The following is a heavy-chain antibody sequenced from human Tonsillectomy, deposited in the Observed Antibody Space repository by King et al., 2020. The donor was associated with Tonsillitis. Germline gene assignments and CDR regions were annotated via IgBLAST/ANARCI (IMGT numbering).Heavy chain of an antibody. D-gene: IGHD6-19*01. CDR2: ISYDGIDK. Sequence: VQLVESGGGLVQPGGSLRLSCAASGFTFSSYWMSWVRQAPGKGLEWVATISYDGIDKNYADSVKGRFTISRDNSKNTLYLQMNSLRAEDTAVYYCAKDRIFRAGWIPEYYFDYWGQGTLVTVSS. CDR1: GFTFSSYW. CDR3: AKDRIFRAGWIPEYYFDY. J-gene: IGHJ4*02. V-gene: IGHV3-30*18.